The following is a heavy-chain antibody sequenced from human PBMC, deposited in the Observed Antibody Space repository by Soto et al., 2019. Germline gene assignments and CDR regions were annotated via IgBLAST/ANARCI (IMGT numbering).Heavy chain of an antibody. CDR1: GGTFSGSA. CDR3: ARGSCRSTSCYKEYYFDL. J-gene: IGHJ4*02. CDR2: IIPMFGTA. Sequence: QVQLVQSGAEVKKPGSSVKVYCKASGGTFSGSAISWVRQAPGQGLEWMGEIIPMFGTANYAQKFQGRVTITADESTITAYMELSSLRSEDTAVYYCARGSCRSTSCYKEYYFDLWGQGTLVTVSS. V-gene: IGHV1-69*01. D-gene: IGHD2-2*02.